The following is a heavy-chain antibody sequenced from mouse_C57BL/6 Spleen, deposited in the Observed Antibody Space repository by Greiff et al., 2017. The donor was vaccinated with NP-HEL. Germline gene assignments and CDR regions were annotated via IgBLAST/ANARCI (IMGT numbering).Heavy chain of an antibody. Sequence: QVQLKQPGAELVKPGASVKMSCKASGYTFTSYWITWVKQRPGQGLEWIGDIYPGSGSTNYNEKFKSKATLTVDTSSSTAYMQLSSLTSEDSAVYYCARRGLLSYYFDYWGQGTTLTVSS. CDR1: GYTFTSYW. CDR3: ARRGLLSYYFDY. V-gene: IGHV1-55*01. CDR2: IYPGSGST. D-gene: IGHD2-12*01. J-gene: IGHJ2*01.